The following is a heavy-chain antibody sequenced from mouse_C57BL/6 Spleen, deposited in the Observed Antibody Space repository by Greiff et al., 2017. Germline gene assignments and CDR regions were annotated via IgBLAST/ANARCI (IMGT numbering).Heavy chain of an antibody. J-gene: IGHJ4*01. CDR2: IDPSDSYT. D-gene: IGHD2-5*01. CDR3: APAYYSNYDYAMDY. V-gene: IGHV1-50*01. CDR1: GYTFTSYW. Sequence: QVQLQQPGAELVKPGASVKLSCKASGYTFTSYWMQWVKQRPGQGLEWIGEIDPSDSYTNYNQKFKGKATLTVDTSSSTAYMQLSSLTSEDSAVYYCAPAYYSNYDYAMDYWGQGTSVTVSS.